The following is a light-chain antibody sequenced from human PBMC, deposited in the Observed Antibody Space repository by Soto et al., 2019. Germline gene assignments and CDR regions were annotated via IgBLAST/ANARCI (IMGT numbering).Light chain of an antibody. Sequence: EIVLTQSPGTLSLSPGEIATLSCRASQNVNSNHIAWYQQKPGQAPRLLIDGASNRATGIPARFSGSGSGTDFTLTISSLEPEDFAVYFCQQRSSWPLTFGGGTKVDI. CDR1: QNVNSNH. CDR3: QQRSSWPLT. V-gene: IGKV3-11*01. J-gene: IGKJ4*02. CDR2: GAS.